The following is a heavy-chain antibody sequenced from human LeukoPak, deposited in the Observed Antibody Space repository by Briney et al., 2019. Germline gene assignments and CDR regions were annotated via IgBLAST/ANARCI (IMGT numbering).Heavy chain of an antibody. CDR2: ISWNSGSI. CDR1: GFTFDDYA. D-gene: IGHD3-10*01. V-gene: IGHV3-9*01. J-gene: IGHJ4*02. CDR3: AKDGSGYYYGSDY. Sequence: GGSLRLSCAASGFTFDDYAMHWVRQAPGKGLEWVSGISWNSGSIGYADSVKGRFTISRDNAKNSLYLQMNSLRAEDTAVYYCAKDGSGYYYGSDYWGQGTLVTVSS.